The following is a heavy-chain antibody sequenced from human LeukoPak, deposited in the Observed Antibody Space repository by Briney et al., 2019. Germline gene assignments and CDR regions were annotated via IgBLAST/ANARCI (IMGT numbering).Heavy chain of an antibody. CDR3: ANNFSPDIDY. D-gene: IGHD1-14*01. Sequence: SQTLSLTCAISGDSVSSSTSAWSWIRQSPSRGLEWLGRTYFRSKWIHDYALSVGGRITINPDTSKNQVSLQLNSMTPEDTAIYYCANNFSPDIDYWGQGTLVTVSS. V-gene: IGHV6-1*01. CDR2: TYFRSKWIH. CDR1: GDSVSSSTSA. J-gene: IGHJ4*02.